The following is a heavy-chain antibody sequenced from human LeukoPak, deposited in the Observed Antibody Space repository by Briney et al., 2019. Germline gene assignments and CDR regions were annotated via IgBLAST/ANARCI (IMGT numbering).Heavy chain of an antibody. CDR2: ISSSSSYI. CDR3: ARDNPPFDDKGQYYFDY. D-gene: IGHD3-22*01. J-gene: IGHJ4*02. CDR1: GFTFSSYS. V-gene: IGHV3-21*01. Sequence: GGSLRLSCAASGFTFSSYSMNWVRQAPGKGLEWVSSISSSSSYIYYADSVKGRFTISRDNAKNSLFLQMNSLRAEDTAVYYCARDNPPFDDKGQYYFDYWGQGILVTVSS.